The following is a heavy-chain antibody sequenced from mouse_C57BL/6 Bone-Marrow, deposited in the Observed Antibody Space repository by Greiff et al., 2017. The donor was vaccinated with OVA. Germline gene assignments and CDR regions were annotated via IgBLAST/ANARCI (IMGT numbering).Heavy chain of an antibody. V-gene: IGHV1-80*01. CDR3: ARKWLLRDYAMDY. D-gene: IGHD2-3*01. CDR1: GYAFSSYW. Sequence: VQLQQSGAELVKPGASVKISCKASGYAFSSYWMNWVKQRPGKGLEWIGQIYPGDGDTNYNGKFKGKATLTADKSSSTAYMQLSSLTSEDSAVYFCARKWLLRDYAMDYWGQGTSVTVSS. J-gene: IGHJ4*01. CDR2: IYPGDGDT.